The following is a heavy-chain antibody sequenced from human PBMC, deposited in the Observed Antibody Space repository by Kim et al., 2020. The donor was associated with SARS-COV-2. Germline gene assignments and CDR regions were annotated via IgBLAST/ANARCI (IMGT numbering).Heavy chain of an antibody. V-gene: IGHV3-23*01. CDR2: VSDGGGNT. Sequence: GGSLRLSCAASGFTFSSYAMSWVRQAPGKGLEWVSTVSDGGGNTYYADSVKGRFTISRDNSKNTLYLQMNSLRAEDTAVYYCAKPPGGSGYRHYFDHWGQGNLVTVSS. J-gene: IGHJ4*02. D-gene: IGHD3-22*01. CDR1: GFTFSSYA. CDR3: AKPPGGSGYRHYFDH.